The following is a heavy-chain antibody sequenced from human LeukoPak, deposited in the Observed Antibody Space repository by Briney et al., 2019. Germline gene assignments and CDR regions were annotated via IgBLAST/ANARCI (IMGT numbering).Heavy chain of an antibody. CDR3: ARDKGGMVPFDY. D-gene: IGHD3-10*01. CDR1: GFSCGAVW. V-gene: IGHV3-7*01. CDR2: IKQGGSEK. J-gene: IGHJ4*02. Sequence: GGSLRLCGEASGFSCGAVWMSWVRQAPVKGREWVANIKQGGSEKNYVDSVKGRFTTARDDAKNSLYLQMNSLRAEDTAVSFCARDKGGMVPFDYWGQGTLVTVSS.